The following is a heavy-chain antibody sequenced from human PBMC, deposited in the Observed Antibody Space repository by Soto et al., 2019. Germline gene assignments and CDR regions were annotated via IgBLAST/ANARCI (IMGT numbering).Heavy chain of an antibody. CDR1: GYTLITYG. CDR2: ISTYNGNT. Sequence: QVQLVQSGAEVKKPVASVKVSCKDSGYTLITYGVSWVRQATGQGLDWLGWISTYNGNTRYAERLKGRVPMTPDTTSNAAYMELRNLRSDDTAVYYCARGTTDYYDNNAYYFLDYWGQGTLVTVSS. D-gene: IGHD3-22*01. CDR3: ARGTTDYYDNNAYYFLDY. J-gene: IGHJ4*02. V-gene: IGHV1-18*01.